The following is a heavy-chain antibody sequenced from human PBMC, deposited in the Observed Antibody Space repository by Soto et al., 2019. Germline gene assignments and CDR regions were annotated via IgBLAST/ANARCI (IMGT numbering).Heavy chain of an antibody. D-gene: IGHD1-26*01. CDR2: IYTGGST. CDR3: AKEGSDGWCHL. Sequence: EEQLVESGGGLIQPGGSMRLSCVGSGFSVINSYVSWVRQAPGQGLEWVSIIYTGGSTYSADSVNGRFTMSRDTSKNTVSLQIHSLRAEYPALYYCAKEGSDGWCHLWGQGTLVTVSS. CDR1: GFSVINSY. V-gene: IGHV3-53*01. J-gene: IGHJ5*02.